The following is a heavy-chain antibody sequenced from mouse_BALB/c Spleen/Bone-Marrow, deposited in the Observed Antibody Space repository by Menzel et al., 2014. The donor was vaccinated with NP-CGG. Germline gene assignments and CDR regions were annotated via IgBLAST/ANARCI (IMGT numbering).Heavy chain of an antibody. J-gene: IGHJ2*01. CDR2: VDPYYGAT. CDR3: ARSYNTCDF. V-gene: IGHV1-39*01. CDR1: GYSFTGYN. Sequence: EVQLQESGPELEKPGASVKISCKASGYSFTGYNMKWVKQYNGQSLEWIGNVDPYYGATTYNQKFKGKATLTVDKSSSTAYMQLERLTSEDSAVYYCARSYNTCDFWGQGTTLTVSS. D-gene: IGHD1-3*01.